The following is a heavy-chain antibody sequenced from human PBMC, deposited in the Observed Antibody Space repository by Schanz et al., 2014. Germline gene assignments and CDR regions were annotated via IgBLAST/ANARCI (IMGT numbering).Heavy chain of an antibody. CDR2: INSDGSTT. Sequence: EVQLVESGGGLVKPGGSLRLSCAASGFTMRNEWMSWVRQAPGKGLVWVSRINSDGSTTIYADSVKGRFTISRDNAKNTLYLQMNSLRAEDTAVYYCARPLGPNYYYYGLDVWGQGTTVTVSS. V-gene: IGHV3-74*02. CDR3: ARPLGPNYYYYGLDV. J-gene: IGHJ6*02. CDR1: GFTMRNEW.